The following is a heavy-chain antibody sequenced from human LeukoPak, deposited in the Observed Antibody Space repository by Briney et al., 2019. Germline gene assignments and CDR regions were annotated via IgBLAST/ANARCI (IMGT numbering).Heavy chain of an antibody. Sequence: PSETLSLTCTVSGGSISSSSYYWGWIRQPPGKGLEWIGSISYSGGTYYNPSLKSRVTMSVDTSKNQFSLKLSSVTAADTAVYYCARVASGLDNFDYWGQGTLVTVSS. J-gene: IGHJ4*02. CDR3: ARVASGLDNFDY. CDR2: ISYSGGT. CDR1: GGSISSSSYY. V-gene: IGHV4-39*07. D-gene: IGHD3-10*01.